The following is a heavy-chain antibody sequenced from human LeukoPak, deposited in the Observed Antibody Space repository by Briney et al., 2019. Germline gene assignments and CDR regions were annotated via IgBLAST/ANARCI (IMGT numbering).Heavy chain of an antibody. J-gene: IGHJ3*02. Sequence: PGGSLRLSCAASGFTFSSYAMHWVRQAPGKGLEWVAVISYDGSNKYYADSVKGRFTISRDNAKNSLYLQMNSLRAEDTAVYYCAGFGGDAFDIWGQGTMVTVSS. CDR2: ISYDGSNK. V-gene: IGHV3-30-3*01. CDR1: GFTFSSYA. D-gene: IGHD3-16*01. CDR3: AGFGGDAFDI.